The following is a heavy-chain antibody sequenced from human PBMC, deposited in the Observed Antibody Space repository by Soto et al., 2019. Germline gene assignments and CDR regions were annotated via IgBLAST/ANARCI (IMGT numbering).Heavy chain of an antibody. V-gene: IGHV4-59*11. Sequence: PSETLSLTCTVSGDSISSRHYWSWIRQPPGKGLEWIGYIYYSGSTNYNPSLKSRVTISVDKSKNQFSLKLSSVTAADTAVYYCARELSGWDGENWFDPWGQGTLVTVSS. CDR3: ARELSGWDGENWFDP. CDR1: GDSISSRHY. CDR2: IYYSGST. J-gene: IGHJ5*02. D-gene: IGHD6-19*01.